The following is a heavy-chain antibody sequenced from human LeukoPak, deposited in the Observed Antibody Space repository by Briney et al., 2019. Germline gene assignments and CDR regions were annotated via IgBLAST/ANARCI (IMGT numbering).Heavy chain of an antibody. Sequence: GGSLRLSCAASGFTFSSYEMKWVRQAPGKGLVWVSRINSDGSSTRYADSVKGRFTISRDNAKNTLYLQMNSRRAEDTAVYCCARGYSSGWYYFDYWGQGTLVTVSS. CDR2: INSDGSST. V-gene: IGHV3-74*01. J-gene: IGHJ4*02. CDR1: GFTFSSYE. D-gene: IGHD6-19*01. CDR3: ARGYSSGWYYFDY.